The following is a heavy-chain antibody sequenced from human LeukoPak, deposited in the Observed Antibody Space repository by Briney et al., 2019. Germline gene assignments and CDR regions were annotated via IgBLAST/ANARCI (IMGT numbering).Heavy chain of an antibody. D-gene: IGHD6-13*01. CDR3: ARDSRMAAAGNAFDI. CDR1: GFTFSSYA. V-gene: IGHV3-48*02. CDR2: ISSSSSTI. J-gene: IGHJ3*02. Sequence: GGSLRLSCVASGFTFSSYAMSWVRQAPGKGLEWVSYISSSSSTIYYADSVKGRFTISRDNAKNSLYLQMNSLRDEDTAVYYCARDSRMAAAGNAFDIWGQGTMVTVSS.